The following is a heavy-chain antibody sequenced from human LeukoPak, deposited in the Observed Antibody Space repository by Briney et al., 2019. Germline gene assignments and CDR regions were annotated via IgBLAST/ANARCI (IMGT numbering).Heavy chain of an antibody. CDR3: VSWDVGHNNY. CDR2: MNEAGSDK. J-gene: IGHJ4*02. CDR1: RFCFIDFW. D-gene: IGHD1-1*01. V-gene: IGHV3-7*01. Sequence: GGSLRLSCVASRFCFIDFWMSSLPQAPRKRLKRVAHMNEAGSDKYYVEYVKGRFSISRDNAKNSVTLQMNSLRVEDTAVYYCVSWDVGHNNYWGQGAQVTVSS.